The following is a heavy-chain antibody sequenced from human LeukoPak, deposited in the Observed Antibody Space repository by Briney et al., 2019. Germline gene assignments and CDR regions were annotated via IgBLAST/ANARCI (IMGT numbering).Heavy chain of an antibody. J-gene: IGHJ4*02. CDR3: TTSKSYGGSSDY. D-gene: IGHD1-26*01. Sequence: SETLSLTCTVSGGSISNYYWSWIRQPPGKELEWIGYIYYTGSTYYNPSLKSRVTISVDTSKNQFSLRLSSLTAADTAVYYCTTSKSYGGSSDYWGQGTPVTVSS. V-gene: IGHV4-59*01. CDR2: IYYTGST. CDR1: GGSISNYY.